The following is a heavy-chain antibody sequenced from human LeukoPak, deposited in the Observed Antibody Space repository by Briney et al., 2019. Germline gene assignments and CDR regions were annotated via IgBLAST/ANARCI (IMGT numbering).Heavy chain of an antibody. D-gene: IGHD3-9*01. Sequence: SETLSLTCAVYGGSFSGYYWSWIRQPPGKGLEWIGEINHSGSTNYNPSLKSRVTISVDTSKNQFSLKLSSVTAADTAVYYCARARLADYGGQGTLVTVSS. V-gene: IGHV4-34*01. CDR1: GGSFSGYY. J-gene: IGHJ4*02. CDR2: INHSGST. CDR3: ARARLADY.